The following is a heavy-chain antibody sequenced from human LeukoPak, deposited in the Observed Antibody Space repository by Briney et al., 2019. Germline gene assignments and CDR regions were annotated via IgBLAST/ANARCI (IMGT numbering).Heavy chain of an antibody. V-gene: IGHV4-61*02. D-gene: IGHD6-19*01. J-gene: IGHJ6*03. CDR2: IYTSGST. CDR1: GGSINSGSYY. CDR3: ARDAGSGWYGRDYYYMDV. Sequence: SETLSLTCTVSGGSINSGSYYWNWIRQSAGKGLEWIGRIYTSGSTNYNPSLKSRVTISIDTSKNQFSLKLSSVTAADTAVYYCARDAGSGWYGRDYYYMDVWGKGTTVTVSS.